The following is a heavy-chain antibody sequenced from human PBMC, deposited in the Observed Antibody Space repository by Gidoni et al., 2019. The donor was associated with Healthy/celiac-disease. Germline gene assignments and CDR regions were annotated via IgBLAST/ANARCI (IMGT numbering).Heavy chain of an antibody. V-gene: IGHV4-34*01. CDR3: ARRVELLDAFDI. CDR2: INHSGST. D-gene: IGHD1-26*01. J-gene: IGHJ3*02. Sequence: QVQLQQWGAGLLKPSETLSLTCAVYGGSFSGYYWSWIRQPPGKGLEWIGEINHSGSTNYNPSLKSRVTISVDTSKNQFSLKLSSVTAADTAVYYCARRVELLDAFDIWGQGTMVTVSS. CDR1: GGSFSGYY.